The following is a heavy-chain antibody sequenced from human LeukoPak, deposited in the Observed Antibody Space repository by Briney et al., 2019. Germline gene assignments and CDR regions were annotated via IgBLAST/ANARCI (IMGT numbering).Heavy chain of an antibody. CDR1: GFTVSSNY. D-gene: IGHD2-15*01. J-gene: IGHJ3*02. V-gene: IGHV3-53*01. CDR2: IYSGGST. CDR3: ARGGCSGGSCHRSDAFDI. Sequence: GGSLRLSCAASGFTVSSNYMSWVRQAPGKGLEWVSVIYSGGSTYYADSVKGRFTISRDNSKNTLYLQMNSPRAEDTAVYYCARGGCSGGSCHRSDAFDIWGQGTMVTVSS.